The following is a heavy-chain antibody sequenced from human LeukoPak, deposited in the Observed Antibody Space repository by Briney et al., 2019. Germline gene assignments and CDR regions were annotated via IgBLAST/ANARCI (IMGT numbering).Heavy chain of an antibody. D-gene: IGHD3-10*01. CDR1: GFTFSRYY. V-gene: IGHV3-74*01. Sequence: PGGSLRLSCAASGFTFSRYYMHWVRQAPGKGLVWVSRINSDGSSTTYADSVKGRFTISRDNAKNTLYLQMNSLKVEDTAVYYCARVYGSGSYGSGYPKTNWFDPWGQGTLVTVSS. CDR2: INSDGSST. CDR3: ARVYGSGSYGSGYPKTNWFDP. J-gene: IGHJ5*02.